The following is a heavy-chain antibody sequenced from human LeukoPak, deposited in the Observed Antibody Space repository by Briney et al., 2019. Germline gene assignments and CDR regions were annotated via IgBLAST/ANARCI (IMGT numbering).Heavy chain of an antibody. D-gene: IGHD4-11*01. CDR1: GFTFSSYS. Sequence: GGSLRLSCAASGFTFSSYSMNWVRQAPGKGLEWVSSISSSSSYIYYADSVKGRFTISRDNAKNSLYLQMNSLRAEDTAVYYCARGGPLNSNNWFDPWGQGTLVTVSS. CDR3: ARGGPLNSNNWFDP. J-gene: IGHJ5*02. CDR2: ISSSSSYI. V-gene: IGHV3-21*01.